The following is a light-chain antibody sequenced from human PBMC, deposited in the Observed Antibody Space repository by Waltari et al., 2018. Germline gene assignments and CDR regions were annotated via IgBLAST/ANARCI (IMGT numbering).Light chain of an antibody. CDR1: QTVGKY. CDR3: QHYVKFPLT. V-gene: IGKV3-20*01. CDR2: DAS. J-gene: IGKJ1*01. Sequence: EIVLTQSPGTLSLSPGDRATLSCRASQTVGKYLARYQQKPGQAPRLLIYDASSMATGIPDRCSGSGSGIDFSLTISGLEPEDFALYFCQHYVKFPLTFGQGTKVEIE.